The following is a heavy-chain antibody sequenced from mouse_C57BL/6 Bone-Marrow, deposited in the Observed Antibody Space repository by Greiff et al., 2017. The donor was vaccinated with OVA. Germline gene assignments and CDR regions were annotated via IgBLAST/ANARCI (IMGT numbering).Heavy chain of an antibody. CDR2: INPSTGGT. J-gene: IGHJ3*01. D-gene: IGHD1-1*01. CDR1: GYSFTGYY. CDR3: ARGYYGSSYEWFAY. Sequence: VHVKQSGPELVKPGASVKISCKASGYSFTGYYMHWVKQSSEKSLEWIGEINPSTGGTSYNQKFKGKATLTVDKSSSTAYMQLKSLTSEDSAVYYCARGYYGSSYEWFAYWGQGTLVTVSA. V-gene: IGHV1-43*01.